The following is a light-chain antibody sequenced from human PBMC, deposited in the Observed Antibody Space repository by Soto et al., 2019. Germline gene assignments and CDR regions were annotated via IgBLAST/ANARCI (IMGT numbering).Light chain of an antibody. Sequence: EVVLTQSPGTLSLSPGERATLSCRASLGVTTAYLAWYQHKPGQAPRLLIYGASNRATGIPDRFSGSGSGTDFTLTISRLEPEDFAVYSCQQYGASPLFTFGSGTKVDLK. CDR3: QQYGASPLFT. V-gene: IGKV3-20*01. CDR1: LGVTTAY. J-gene: IGKJ3*01. CDR2: GAS.